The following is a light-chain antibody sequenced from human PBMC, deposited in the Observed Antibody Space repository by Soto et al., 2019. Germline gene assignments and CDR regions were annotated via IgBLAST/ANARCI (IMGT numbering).Light chain of an antibody. CDR2: AAS. V-gene: IGKV1-39*01. J-gene: IGKJ1*01. CDR3: QQSYSTPWT. CDR1: QSISNY. Sequence: DIQMTQSPSSLSASVGDRVTITCRASQSISNYLNWYQQKPGKAPKLLIYAASSLQGGVPLRFSGSGSGTDFTLTISSLQPEDSASYYCQQSYSTPWTLGQGTKVDIK.